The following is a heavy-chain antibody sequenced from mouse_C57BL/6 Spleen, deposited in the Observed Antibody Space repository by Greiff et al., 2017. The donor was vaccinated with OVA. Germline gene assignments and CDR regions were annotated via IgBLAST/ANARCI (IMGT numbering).Heavy chain of an antibody. J-gene: IGHJ2*01. CDR3: AREGTTVVAEGYDY. Sequence: EVKLQESGPGLVKPSQSLSLTCSVTGYSITSGYYWNWIRQFPGNKLEWMGYISYDGSNNYNPSLKNRISFTRDTSKNQFFLKLNAVTTEDTATYYCAREGTTVVAEGYDYWGQGTTLTGSS. CDR2: ISYDGSN. D-gene: IGHD1-1*01. CDR1: GYSITSGYY. V-gene: IGHV3-6*01.